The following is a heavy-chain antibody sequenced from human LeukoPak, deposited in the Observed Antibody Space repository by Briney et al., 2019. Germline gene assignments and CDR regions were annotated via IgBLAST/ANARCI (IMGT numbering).Heavy chain of an antibody. Sequence: SETLSLTCTVSGGSISSYYWSWIRQPPGKGLEWIGYIYYSGSTNYNPSLKSRVTISVDTSKNQFSLKLSSVTAADTAVYYCARHYYDSSGYCLAYWGQGTLVTVSS. J-gene: IGHJ4*02. CDR3: ARHYYDSSGYCLAY. V-gene: IGHV4-59*08. CDR1: GGSISSYY. D-gene: IGHD3-22*01. CDR2: IYYSGST.